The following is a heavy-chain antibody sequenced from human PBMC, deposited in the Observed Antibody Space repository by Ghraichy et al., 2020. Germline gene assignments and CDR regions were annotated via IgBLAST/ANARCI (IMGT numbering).Heavy chain of an antibody. D-gene: IGHD4-23*01. CDR3: ARGSTVVRFYYYAGMDV. CDR2: ITSSSRFI. J-gene: IGHJ6*02. Sequence: GGSLRLSCVGSGFTLSSYSMNWVRQAPGKGLEWVSYITSSSRFISYADSVKGRFTVSRDNAQNSLYLQMKSLRDEDTAVYYCARGSTVVRFYYYAGMDVWGQGTTVTVSS. V-gene: IGHV3-48*02. CDR1: GFTLSSYS.